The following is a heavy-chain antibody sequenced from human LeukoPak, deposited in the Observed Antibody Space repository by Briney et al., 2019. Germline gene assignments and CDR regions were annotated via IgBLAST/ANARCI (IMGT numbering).Heavy chain of an antibody. D-gene: IGHD3-3*01. V-gene: IGHV3-74*01. CDR1: GFTFSAYW. J-gene: IGHJ4*02. CDR2: VKYDGSTT. Sequence: GGSLRLSCAASGFTFSAYWMHWVRQAPGKGLVWVSRVKYDGSTTAYADSVKGRFTISRDNTRNILYLEMNSLRVEDTAVYYCARDLKWLLFDYWGQGALVTVSS. CDR3: ARDLKWLLFDY.